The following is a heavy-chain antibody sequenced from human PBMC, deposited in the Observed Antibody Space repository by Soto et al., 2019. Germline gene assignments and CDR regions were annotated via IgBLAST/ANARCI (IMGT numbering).Heavy chain of an antibody. Sequence: SETLSLTCTVSGGSISRYYWSWIRQPPGKGLEWIGYMYNTGSTVYNPPFKSRVTISVDTSKNQFSLKLNSVTAADTAVYFCARDLWGYCGTDCYPLDVWGQGTAVTVSS. V-gene: IGHV4-59*01. J-gene: IGHJ6*02. CDR2: MYNTGST. D-gene: IGHD2-21*02. CDR3: ARDLWGYCGTDCYPLDV. CDR1: GGSISRYY.